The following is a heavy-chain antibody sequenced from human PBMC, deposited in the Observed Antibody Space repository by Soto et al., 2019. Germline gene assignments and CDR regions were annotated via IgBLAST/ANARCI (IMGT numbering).Heavy chain of an antibody. Sequence: NPEGALRVYCADPGFTCSDHYMTWNRQAAGNGLEWVSSISSDAATIYYTDSVKGRFTVSRDNAKNSVYLQMNSLRADDTAVYYCAGDPSYYASDYWGQGTLVTVSS. CDR1: GFTCSDHY. CDR3: AGDPSYYASDY. CDR2: ISSDAATI. V-gene: IGHV3-11*01. J-gene: IGHJ4*02. D-gene: IGHD3-10*01.